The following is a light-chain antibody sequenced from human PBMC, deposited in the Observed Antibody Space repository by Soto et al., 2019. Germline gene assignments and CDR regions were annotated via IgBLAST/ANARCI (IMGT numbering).Light chain of an antibody. Sequence: DIQMTQSPSSLSASVGDRVTITCRASQSISSSLNWYQQKPGKAPKLLIYAASSLQGGVPSRFSGSGSGTDFTLTISSLQHEDCAIYYCQQSSSTVLTFGGGTKVEIK. CDR3: QQSSSTVLT. J-gene: IGKJ4*01. CDR1: QSISSS. V-gene: IGKV1-39*01. CDR2: AAS.